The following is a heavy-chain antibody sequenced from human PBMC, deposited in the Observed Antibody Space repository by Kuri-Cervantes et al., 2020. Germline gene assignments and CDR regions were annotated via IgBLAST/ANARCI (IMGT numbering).Heavy chain of an antibody. CDR1: GFTFSSYG. Sequence: GGSLRLSCAASGFTFSSYGMHWVRQAPGKGLEWVAVISYDGSNKYYADSVKGRFTISRDNSKNTLYLQMNSLRAEDTALYYCAKDYGSGSYYYYGMDVWGQGTTVTVSS. CDR3: AKDYGSGSYYYYGMDV. V-gene: IGHV3-30*18. J-gene: IGHJ6*02. CDR2: ISYDGSNK. D-gene: IGHD3-10*01.